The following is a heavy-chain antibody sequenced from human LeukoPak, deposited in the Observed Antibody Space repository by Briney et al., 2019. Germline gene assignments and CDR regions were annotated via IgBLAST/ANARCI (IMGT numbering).Heavy chain of an antibody. CDR1: GFTFRNHG. Sequence: PGGSLRLSCAASGFTFRNHGMNWVRQAPGKGLVWVSRINSDGSSTSYADSVKGRFTISRDNAKNTLYLQMNSLRAEDTAVYYCAREMVGDGYNPANWFDPWGQGTLVTVSS. CDR3: AREMVGDGYNPANWFDP. D-gene: IGHD5-24*01. V-gene: IGHV3-74*01. CDR2: INSDGSST. J-gene: IGHJ5*02.